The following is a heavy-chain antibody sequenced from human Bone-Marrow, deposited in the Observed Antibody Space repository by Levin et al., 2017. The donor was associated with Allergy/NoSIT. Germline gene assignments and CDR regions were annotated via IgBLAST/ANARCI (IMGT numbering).Heavy chain of an antibody. D-gene: IGHD3-22*01. J-gene: IGHJ4*02. Sequence: GGSLRLSCAASGFSFSTYTMHWVRQAPGKGLEWVAVISDDGSGQYYADSVKGRFTISRDNSNNTLYLQMNSLRAEDTAVYYCARGYITMRIVVPRFDCWGQGTLVTVSS. CDR1: GFSFSTYT. V-gene: IGHV3-30*14. CDR3: ARGYITMRIVVPRFDC. CDR2: ISDDGSGQ.